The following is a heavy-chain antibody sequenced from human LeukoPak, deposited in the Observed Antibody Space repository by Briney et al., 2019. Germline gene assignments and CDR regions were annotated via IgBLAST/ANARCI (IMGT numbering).Heavy chain of an antibody. D-gene: IGHD3-16*01. CDR2: IYYSGST. V-gene: IGHV4-61*08. CDR3: ARSNSFYYDS. Sequence: SETLSLTCTVSGGSVSSSGSYWSWIRQPPGKGLKWFAYIYYSGSTTYNPSLKSRVIISVDTSKNQFSLRLSSVTAADTAVYYCARSNSFYYDSWGQGTLVTVSS. J-gene: IGHJ5*02. CDR1: GGSVSSSGSY.